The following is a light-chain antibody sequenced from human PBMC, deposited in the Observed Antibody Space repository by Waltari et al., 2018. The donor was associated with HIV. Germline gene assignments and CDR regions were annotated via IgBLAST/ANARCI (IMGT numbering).Light chain of an antibody. CDR1: ALAKKY. J-gene: IGLJ1*01. V-gene: IGLV3-10*01. Sequence: SYELTQPPSVSVSPGQTARFTCSGDALAKKYAYCYQQTSGQAPVLFIYEDTKRPSGIPDRFSGSSSGAMATLTISGAQLEDEGDYYCYSTDSSGYLFVFGTGTKVTVL. CDR2: EDT. CDR3: YSTDSSGYLFV.